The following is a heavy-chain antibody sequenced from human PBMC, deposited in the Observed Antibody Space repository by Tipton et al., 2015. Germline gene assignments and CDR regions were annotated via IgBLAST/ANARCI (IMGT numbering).Heavy chain of an antibody. Sequence: TLSLTCTVSGGSITSYYWSWIRQPPGKGLEWFGFIYYSGSTNYNPSLKSRVTISVDTSKNQFSLKLRSVTAADTAVYYCARDDYLGLWGQGTLVTV. CDR2: IYYSGST. CDR1: GGSITSYY. D-gene: IGHD4/OR15-4a*01. CDR3: ARDDYLGL. V-gene: IGHV4-59*01. J-gene: IGHJ4*02.